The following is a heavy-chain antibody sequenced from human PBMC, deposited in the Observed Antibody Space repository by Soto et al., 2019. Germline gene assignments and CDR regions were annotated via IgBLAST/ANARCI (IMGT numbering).Heavy chain of an antibody. Sequence: ETRSLTCTVSGGSISSYYWSWIRQPPGKGLEWIGYIYYSGSTNYNPSLKSRVTISVDTSKNQFSLKLSSVTAADTAVYYCARAHGWFDPWGQGTLVTVSS. CDR1: GGSISSYY. J-gene: IGHJ5*02. V-gene: IGHV4-59*01. CDR2: IYYSGST. CDR3: ARAHGWFDP.